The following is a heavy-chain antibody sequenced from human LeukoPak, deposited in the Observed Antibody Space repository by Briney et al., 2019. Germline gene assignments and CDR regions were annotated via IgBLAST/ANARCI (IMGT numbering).Heavy chain of an antibody. CDR2: ISGDGVST. CDR1: GLPIADFA. Sequence: PGGSLGLSCVASGLPIADFAMHWVRQAPGKGLEWVSLISGDGVSTFYADSVKGRSSISRDNSKNSLYLEMNSLRTEDAAMYYCAKESGKFDYWGQGTLVAVSS. V-gene: IGHV3-43*02. CDR3: AKESGKFDY. J-gene: IGHJ4*02.